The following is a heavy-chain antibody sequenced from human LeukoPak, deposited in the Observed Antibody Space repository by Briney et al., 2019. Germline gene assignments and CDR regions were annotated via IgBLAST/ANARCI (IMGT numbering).Heavy chain of an antibody. J-gene: IGHJ4*02. D-gene: IGHD2/OR15-2a*01. CDR2: IKRDGSEK. Sequence: GGSLRLSCAASGFTFSSYSMNWVRQAPGKGLEWAANIKRDGSEKYYVDSVKGRFTISRDNAKNSLYLQMNSLRAEDTAVYYCARVGKTVIGPMLNWGQGTLVTVSS. CDR3: ARVGKTVIGPMLN. V-gene: IGHV3-7*01. CDR1: GFTFSSYS.